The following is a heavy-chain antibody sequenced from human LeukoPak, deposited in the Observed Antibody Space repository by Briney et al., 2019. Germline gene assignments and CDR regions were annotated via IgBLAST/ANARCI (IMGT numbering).Heavy chain of an antibody. Sequence: PGGSLRLSCAASGFTFSDYYMSWIRQAPGKGLEWVSYISSSGSTIYYADSVKGRFTISRDNAKNSLYLQMNSLRAEDTAVYYCASVGFGYSSSWYYFDYWGQGTLVTVSS. CDR3: ASVGFGYSSSWYYFDY. CDR2: ISSSGSTI. D-gene: IGHD6-13*01. V-gene: IGHV3-11*04. J-gene: IGHJ4*02. CDR1: GFTFSDYY.